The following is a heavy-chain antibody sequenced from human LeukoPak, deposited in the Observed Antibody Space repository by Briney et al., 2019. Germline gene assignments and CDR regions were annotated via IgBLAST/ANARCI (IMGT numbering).Heavy chain of an antibody. V-gene: IGHV1-69*01. Sequence: GSSVKVSCKASGGTFSSYAISWVRQAPGQGLEWMGGIIPIFGTANYARKFQGRVTITADESTSTAYMELSSLRSEDTAVYYCARGFDGSGLMDVWGKGTTVTVSS. CDR2: IIPIFGTA. J-gene: IGHJ6*04. CDR3: ARGFDGSGLMDV. D-gene: IGHD3-10*01. CDR1: GGTFSSYA.